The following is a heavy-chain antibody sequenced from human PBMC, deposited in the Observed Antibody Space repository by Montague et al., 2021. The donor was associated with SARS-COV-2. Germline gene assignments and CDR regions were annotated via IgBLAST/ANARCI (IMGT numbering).Heavy chain of an antibody. CDR3: ARGAYHDLYYYYHGMDV. J-gene: IGHJ6*02. Sequence: CAISGDSVSSKSAAWNWIRQSPSRGLEWLGRTYYRSQWYEDYAVSVKGRITIKPDTSKNQFSLHLESVSPDDTALSYCARGAYHDLYYYYHGMDVWGRGTTVSVSS. D-gene: IGHD2-2*01. CDR2: TYYRSQWYE. CDR1: GDSVSSKSAA. V-gene: IGHV6-1*01.